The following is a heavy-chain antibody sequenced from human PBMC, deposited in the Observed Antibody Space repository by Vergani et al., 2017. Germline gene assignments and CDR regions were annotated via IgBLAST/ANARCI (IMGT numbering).Heavy chain of an antibody. CDR2: ISYDGSNK. CDR1: GFTFSSYA. D-gene: IGHD6-13*01. V-gene: IGHV3-30-3*01. Sequence: QVQLVESGGGVVQPGRSLRLSCAASGFTFSSYAMHWVRQAPGKGLEWVAVISYDGSNKYYADSVKGRFTISRDNSKNTLYLQMNSLRAEDTAVYYCARVSPRIAAAGIDYWGQRTLVTVSS. CDR3: ARVSPRIAAAGIDY. J-gene: IGHJ4*02.